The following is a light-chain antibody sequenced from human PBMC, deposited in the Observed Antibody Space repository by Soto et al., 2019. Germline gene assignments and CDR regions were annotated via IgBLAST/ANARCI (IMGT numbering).Light chain of an antibody. J-gene: IGKJ5*01. CDR2: GAS. Sequence: EIVLTASPGPLCLSPGERATLSGVASQSVSSNLLASYQEKPSQAPGLLIYGASSRATGIPDRFSGSGSGTDFTLTISRLEPEDFAVYYCQQYNNWPPTFGQGTRLEIK. CDR3: QQYNNWPPT. V-gene: IGKV3-20*01. CDR1: QSVSSNL.